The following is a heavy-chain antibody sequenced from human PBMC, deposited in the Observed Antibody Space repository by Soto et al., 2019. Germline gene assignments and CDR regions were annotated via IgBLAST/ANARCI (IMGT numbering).Heavy chain of an antibody. CDR3: AKDGSHLAVAGTSPTSYFYGLAV. CDR1: GFTFSVYG. Sequence: QVQLVESGGGVVQPGRSLRLSCAASGFTFSVYGMHWVRQAPGKGLEWVALVSYDGSIKYYADSVKGRFTISRDNSKNTLYLQMNSLRVEDTAVYYCAKDGSHLAVAGTSPTSYFYGLAVWGQWITVTVS. J-gene: IGHJ6*02. D-gene: IGHD6-19*01. V-gene: IGHV3-30*18. CDR2: VSYDGSIK.